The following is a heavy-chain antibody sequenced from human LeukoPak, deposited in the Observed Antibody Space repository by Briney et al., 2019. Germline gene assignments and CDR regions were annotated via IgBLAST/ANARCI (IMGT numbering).Heavy chain of an antibody. J-gene: IGHJ1*01. CDR3: AKVSSSDYGDYVRFSSPGGPTGAEYFQH. V-gene: IGHV3-23*01. D-gene: IGHD4-17*01. Sequence: RAGGSLRLSCAASGFTFSSYAMSWVRQAPGKGLEWVSAISDSGGSTSYADSVKGRFTISRDNSKNTLYLQMNSLRAEDTAVYYCAKVSSSDYGDYVRFSSPGGPTGAEYFQHWGQGTLVTVSS. CDR2: ISDSGGST. CDR1: GFTFSSYA.